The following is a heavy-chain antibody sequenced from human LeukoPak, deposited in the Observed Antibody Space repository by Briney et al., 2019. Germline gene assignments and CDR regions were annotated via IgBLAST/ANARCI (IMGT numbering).Heavy chain of an antibody. D-gene: IGHD3-9*01. CDR1: GFTFNNYS. Sequence: GGSLRLSCAASGFTFNNYSMNWVRQAPGKGLEWVSAISGSGGSTYYADSVKGRFTISRDNSKNTLYLQMNSLRAEDTAVYYCAKEGRGYYDILTGSGTYYYFDYWGQGTLVTVSS. CDR3: AKEGRGYYDILTGSGTYYYFDY. CDR2: ISGSGGST. J-gene: IGHJ4*02. V-gene: IGHV3-23*01.